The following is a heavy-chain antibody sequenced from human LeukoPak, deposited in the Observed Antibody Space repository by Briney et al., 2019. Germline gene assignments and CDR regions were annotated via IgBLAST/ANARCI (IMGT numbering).Heavy chain of an antibody. D-gene: IGHD3-10*01. J-gene: IGHJ6*03. CDR2: IYPGDSDT. Sequence: GSLKISCKGSGYSFTSYWIGWVRQMPGKGLEWMGIIYPGDSDTGYSPSFQGQVTISADKSISTAYLQWSSLKASDTAMYYCARLTGSGSYFPSDYYYYYYMDVWGKGTTVTISS. V-gene: IGHV5-51*01. CDR3: ARLTGSGSYFPSDYYYYYYMDV. CDR1: GYSFTSYW.